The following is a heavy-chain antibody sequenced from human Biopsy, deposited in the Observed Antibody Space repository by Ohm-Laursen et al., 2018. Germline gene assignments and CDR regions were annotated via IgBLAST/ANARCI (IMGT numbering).Heavy chain of an antibody. D-gene: IGHD2-21*02. CDR1: GGSISSYY. CDR2: IYYSGTT. Sequence: SDTLSLTCTVSGGSISSYYWNWIRQPPGKGLKWIGYIYYSGTTDYSPSLKSRVTISIDKSKNQFFLKLSSVTAEDTAVYYCARDDAVTVIRGLYYWGQGALVTVSS. J-gene: IGHJ4*02. V-gene: IGHV4-59*07. CDR3: ARDDAVTVIRGLYY.